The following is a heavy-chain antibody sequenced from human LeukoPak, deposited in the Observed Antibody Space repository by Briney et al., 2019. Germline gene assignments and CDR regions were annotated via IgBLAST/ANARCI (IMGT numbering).Heavy chain of an antibody. D-gene: IGHD5-24*01. CDR1: GGSFSDYY. J-gene: IGHJ4*02. V-gene: IGHV4-34*01. Sequence: PSETPSLTCAVYGGSFSDYYWSWIRQPPGKGLGWIGEINQSGSTKYNPSLKSRVTISVDTSKNQFSLNLTSATAADTAVYYCARVGSGDAYKGGRTIFDYWGQGTLVTVSS. CDR2: INQSGST. CDR3: ARVGSGDAYKGGRTIFDY.